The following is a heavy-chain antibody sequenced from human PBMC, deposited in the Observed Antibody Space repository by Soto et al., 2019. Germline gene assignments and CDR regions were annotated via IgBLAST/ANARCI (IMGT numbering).Heavy chain of an antibody. V-gene: IGHV4-39*01. J-gene: IGHJ4*02. D-gene: IGHD4-17*01. CDR3: ARGESDYGGNPFDY. Sequence: QLQLQESGPGLVKPSETLSLTCTVSGGSISSNSYYWGWIRQPPGKGLEWIGSLDYSGSTYYNPSLKSRVTISVDTPKNQFSLKLSSVTAADTAVYYCARGESDYGGNPFDYWGQGTLVTVSS. CDR2: LDYSGST. CDR1: GGSISSNSYY.